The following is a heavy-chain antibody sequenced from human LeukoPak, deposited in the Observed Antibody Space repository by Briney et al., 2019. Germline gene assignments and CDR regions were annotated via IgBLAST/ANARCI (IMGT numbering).Heavy chain of an antibody. CDR3: ATDRPLGNAFDI. CDR1: GYTFTSYD. Sequence: ASVKVSCKASGYTFTSYDINWGRQATGQGREWMGWMNPNRGNTGYAQKFRGRVTITRNTSISPAYMELSRLRSEDTAVYYCATDRPLGNAFDIWGQGTMVTVSS. J-gene: IGHJ3*02. V-gene: IGHV1-8*03. CDR2: MNPNRGNT. D-gene: IGHD3-16*01.